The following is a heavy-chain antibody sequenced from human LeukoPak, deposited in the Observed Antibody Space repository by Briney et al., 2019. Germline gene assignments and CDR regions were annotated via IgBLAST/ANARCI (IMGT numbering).Heavy chain of an antibody. CDR2: ISSDGSSE. V-gene: IGHV3-30*03. CDR3: ASVTMVRGPHFDY. J-gene: IGHJ4*02. D-gene: IGHD3-10*01. Sequence: PGGSLRLSCTASGFSFSSFGMHWVRQAPGKGLEWVAVISSDGSSEYYADSLKGRFTISRDNSKNTLFLQMNSLRAEDTAVYYCASVTMVRGPHFDYWGQGTLVTVSS. CDR1: GFSFSSFG.